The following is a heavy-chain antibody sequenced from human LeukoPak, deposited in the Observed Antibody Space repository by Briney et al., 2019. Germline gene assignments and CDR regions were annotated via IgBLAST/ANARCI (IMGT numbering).Heavy chain of an antibody. Sequence: GGSLRLSCAASGFTFSSYAMSWVRQAPGKGLEWVSAISGSGGSTYYADSVKGRFTISRDNSKNTPYLQMNSLRAEDTAVYYCASSIVVVPAAYFDYWGQGTLVTVSS. CDR1: GFTFSSYA. V-gene: IGHV3-23*01. CDR2: ISGSGGST. D-gene: IGHD2-2*01. CDR3: ASSIVVVPAAYFDY. J-gene: IGHJ4*02.